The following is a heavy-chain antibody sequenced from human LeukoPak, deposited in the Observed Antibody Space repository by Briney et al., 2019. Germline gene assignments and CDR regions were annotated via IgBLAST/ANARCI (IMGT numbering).Heavy chain of an antibody. D-gene: IGHD5-18*01. CDR1: AVSINSHY. J-gene: IGHJ4*02. Sequence: SETLSLTCTVSAVSINSHYWSWIRQPPGKGLEWIGNVFSSGSTNYNPSLRSRVSLSIDTTKNQFSLKLSSVTAADTAVYYCASALGDSYVDYWGQGTLVTVSS. CDR3: ASALGDSYVDY. V-gene: IGHV4-59*11. CDR2: VFSSGST.